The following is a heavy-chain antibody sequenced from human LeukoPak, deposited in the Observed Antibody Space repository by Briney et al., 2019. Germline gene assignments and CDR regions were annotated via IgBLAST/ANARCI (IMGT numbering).Heavy chain of an antibody. V-gene: IGHV4-59*01. CDR3: ARDATVGALDY. CDR2: IYYSGRI. D-gene: IGHD1-14*01. CDR1: GGSITSYY. Sequence: ETLSLTCTASGGSITSYYWSWIRQPPGKGLEWIGYIYYSGRISYNPSLKSRVTISVDTSKNQFSLKLRSVTAADTAVYYCARDATVGALDYWGQGTLVTVSS. J-gene: IGHJ4*02.